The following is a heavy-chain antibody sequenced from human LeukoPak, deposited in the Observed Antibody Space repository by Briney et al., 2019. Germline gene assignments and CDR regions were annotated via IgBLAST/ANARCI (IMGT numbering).Heavy chain of an antibody. Sequence: GGSLRLSCAASGFIFSDYYMSWIRQAPWKGLEWLSYISSSSSYTNYADSVKGRFTISRDNAKNSLYLQMNSLRAEDTAVYYCARGDLGYCSGGSCYGGDYWGQGTLVTVSS. J-gene: IGHJ4*02. CDR1: GFIFSDYY. V-gene: IGHV3-11*06. CDR3: ARGDLGYCSGGSCYGGDY. CDR2: ISSSSSYT. D-gene: IGHD2-15*01.